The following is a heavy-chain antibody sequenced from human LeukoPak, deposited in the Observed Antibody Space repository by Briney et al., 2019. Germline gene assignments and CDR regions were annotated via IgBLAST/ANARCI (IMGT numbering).Heavy chain of an antibody. CDR1: GFTFSSYS. CDR3: ARDTAVTEYYFDY. J-gene: IGHJ4*02. V-gene: IGHV3-48*04. CDR2: ISSSSSTI. D-gene: IGHD2-21*02. Sequence: GGSLRLSCAASGFTFSSYSMNWVRQAPGKGLEWVSYISSSSSTIYYADSVKGRFTISRDNAKNSLYLQMNSLRAEDTAMYYCARDTAVTEYYFDYWGQGTLVTVSS.